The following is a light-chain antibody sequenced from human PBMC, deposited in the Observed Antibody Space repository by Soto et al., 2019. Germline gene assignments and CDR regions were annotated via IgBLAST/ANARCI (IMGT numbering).Light chain of an antibody. CDR2: GNS. V-gene: IGLV1-40*01. CDR1: SSNIGAGYD. J-gene: IGLJ3*02. Sequence: QSVLTQPPSVSGAPGQRVTISCTGSSSNIGAGYDVHGYQQLPGTAPKLLIYGNSNRPSGVPDRFSGSKSGTSASLAITGLRAEDEADYYCQSYDSSLSGWVFGGGTKVTVL. CDR3: QSYDSSLSGWV.